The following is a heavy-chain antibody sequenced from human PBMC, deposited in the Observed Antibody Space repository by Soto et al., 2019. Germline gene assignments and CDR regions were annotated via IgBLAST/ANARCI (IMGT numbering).Heavy chain of an antibody. Sequence: SETLSLTCAVYGASFSSYYWSWIRQPPGKVIEWIGEINHRGSTNYNPSLKGRVTISVDPSKNQFSLKLSTVTAADTAVYYCARGGKAAAGHGLYVYYYDYGMDGWGQGTTVT. CDR1: GASFSSYY. D-gene: IGHD6-13*01. CDR3: ARGGKAAAGHGLYVYYYDYGMDG. V-gene: IGHV4-34*01. J-gene: IGHJ6*02. CDR2: INHRGST.